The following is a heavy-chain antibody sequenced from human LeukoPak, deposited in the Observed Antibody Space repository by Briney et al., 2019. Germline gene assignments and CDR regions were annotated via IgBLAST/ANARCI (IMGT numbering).Heavy chain of an antibody. D-gene: IGHD3-3*01. Sequence: SESLSLTCGVSGGSINTNTFFWGWIRQPPGKGLEWIGNVFYSGSTMYNPSLKSRVTMSIDTSKSQFSLSLSSVTAADTAMYWCVRQSRIFGIIRPGYMDVWGKGIMVSVSS. J-gene: IGHJ6*03. V-gene: IGHV4-39*01. CDR1: GGSINTNTFF. CDR2: VFYSGST. CDR3: VRQSRIFGIIRPGYMDV.